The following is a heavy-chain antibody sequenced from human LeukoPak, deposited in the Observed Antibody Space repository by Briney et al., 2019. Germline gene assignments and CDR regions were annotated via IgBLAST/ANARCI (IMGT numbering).Heavy chain of an antibody. D-gene: IGHD3-22*01. J-gene: IGHJ4*02. Sequence: SETLSLTCTVSGGSISNYYWSWIRQPPGKGLEWIGYIYYTGSTSYNPSLKSRVTISIDTSKNQFSLKLSSVTAADTAVYYCARSMGRASYYYDSKHVYWGQGTLVTVSS. CDR1: GGSISNYY. V-gene: IGHV4-59*01. CDR2: IYYTGST. CDR3: ARSMGRASYYYDSKHVY.